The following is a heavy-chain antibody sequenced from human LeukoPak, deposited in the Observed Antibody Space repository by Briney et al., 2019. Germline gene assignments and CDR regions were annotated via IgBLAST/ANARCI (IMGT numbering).Heavy chain of an antibody. D-gene: IGHD3-10*01. V-gene: IGHV4-30-4*08. J-gene: IGHJ5*02. CDR2: ISYGGST. CDR3: ARAVDYYGSGSYYKRWFDP. CDR1: GGSISSGDYY. Sequence: SQTLSLTCTVSGGSISSGDYYWSWVRQPPGKGLEWIGYISYGGSTYYNPSLKSRVTISLDTSKNQFSLKLSSVTAADTAVYYCARAVDYYGSGSYYKRWFDPWGQGTLVTVSS.